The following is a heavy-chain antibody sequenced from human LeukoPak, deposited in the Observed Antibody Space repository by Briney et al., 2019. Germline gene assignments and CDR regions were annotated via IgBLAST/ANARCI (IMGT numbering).Heavy chain of an antibody. Sequence: GRSLRLSCAASGFTFSSYGMHWVRQAPGKGLEWVAVIWYDGSNKYYADSVKGRFTISRDNSKNTLYLQMNSLRAEDTAVYYCAATQIVVVPAAFDYWGQGTLVTVSS. CDR2: IWYDGSNK. D-gene: IGHD2-2*01. CDR3: AATQIVVVPAAFDY. J-gene: IGHJ4*02. CDR1: GFTFSSYG. V-gene: IGHV3-33*01.